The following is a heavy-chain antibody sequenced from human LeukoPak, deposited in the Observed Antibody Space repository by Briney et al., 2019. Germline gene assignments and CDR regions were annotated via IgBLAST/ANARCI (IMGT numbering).Heavy chain of an antibody. V-gene: IGHV3-23*01. Sequence: PGGSLRLSCAASGFTFSSYAMSWVRQAPGKGLEWVSAISGSGGSTYYADSVKGRFTISRDNSKNTLYLQMNSLRAEDTAVYYCAKFWGVIAVSGTLSYFDYWGQGTLVTVSS. CDR2: ISGSGGST. CDR3: AKFWGVIAVSGTLSYFDY. D-gene: IGHD6-19*01. CDR1: GFTFSSYA. J-gene: IGHJ4*02.